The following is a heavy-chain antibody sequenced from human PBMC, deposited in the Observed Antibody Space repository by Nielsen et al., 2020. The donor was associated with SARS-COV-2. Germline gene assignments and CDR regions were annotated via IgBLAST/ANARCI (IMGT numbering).Heavy chain of an antibody. CDR3: TRGAAGQGYYYYGMDV. CDR2: IRSKAYGGTT. J-gene: IGHJ6*02. V-gene: IGHV3-49*03. CDR1: GFTLGDYA. Sequence: GGSLRLSCTASGFTLGDYAMSWFRQAPGKGLEWVGFIRSKAYGGTTEYAASVKGRFTISRDDSKSIAYLQMNSLKTEDTAVYYCTRGAAGQGYYYYGMDVWGQGTTVTVSS. D-gene: IGHD6-25*01.